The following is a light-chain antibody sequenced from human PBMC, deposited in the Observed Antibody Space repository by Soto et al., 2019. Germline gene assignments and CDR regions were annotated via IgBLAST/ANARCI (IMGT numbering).Light chain of an antibody. CDR1: QDISNY. CDR2: TSS. V-gene: IGKV1-27*01. CDR3: QKHDNDPLT. J-gene: IGKJ4*01. Sequence: DIQMTQSPSSLAASRGDRVSISFRASQDISNYLSWYQQKKGKVPKLLIYTSSTLQSGVPSRFSGSGSGTDFTLTISRLQPEDVETYYCQKHDNDPLTFGGGTKVDIK.